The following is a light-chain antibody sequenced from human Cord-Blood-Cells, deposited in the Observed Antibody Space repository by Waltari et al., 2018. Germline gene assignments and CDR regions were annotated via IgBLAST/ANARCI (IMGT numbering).Light chain of an antibody. V-gene: IGKV4-1*01. CDR3: QQYYSTPFT. CDR1: QSVLYSSNNKNY. Sequence: DIVMTQSPDSLAVSLGERDTINCKSSQSVLYSSNNKNYLAWYQQKPGQPPKLLISWASTRESGVPDRVSGSGSGTDFTLTISSLQAEDVAVYYCQQYYSTPFTFGPGTKVDIK. CDR2: WAS. J-gene: IGKJ3*01.